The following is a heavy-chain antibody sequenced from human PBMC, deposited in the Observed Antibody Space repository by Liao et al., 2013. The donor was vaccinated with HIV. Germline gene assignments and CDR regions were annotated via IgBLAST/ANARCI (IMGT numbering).Heavy chain of an antibody. CDR1: GGSISSGSYY. CDR3: ARADTGAYSFGQRAVEAFDI. Sequence: QVQLQESGPGLVKPSQTLSLTCTVSGGSISSGSYYWSWIRQPAGKGLEWIGDVYYSGSTSYNPSLKSRLTISVDTSKNQFSLKLTSVTAADTAVYYCARADTGAYSFGQRAVEAFDIWGQGTMVTVSS. V-gene: IGHV4-61*10. J-gene: IGHJ3*02. D-gene: IGHD5-18*01. CDR2: VYYSGST.